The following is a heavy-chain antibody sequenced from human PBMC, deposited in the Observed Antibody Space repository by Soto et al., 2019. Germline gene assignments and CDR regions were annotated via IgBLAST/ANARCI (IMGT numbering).Heavy chain of an antibody. D-gene: IGHD1-1*01. J-gene: IGHJ4*02. Sequence: SETLSLTCAVYGGSFSGYYWSWIRQPPGKGLEWIGEINHSGSTNYNPSLKSRVTISVDTSKNQFSLKLSSVTAADTAVYYCARGRVGTPAVVDYWGQGTLVTVSS. V-gene: IGHV4-34*01. CDR2: INHSGST. CDR3: ARGRVGTPAVVDY. CDR1: GGSFSGYY.